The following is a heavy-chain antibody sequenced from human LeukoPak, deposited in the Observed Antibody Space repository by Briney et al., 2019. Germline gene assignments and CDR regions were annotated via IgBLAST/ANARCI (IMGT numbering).Heavy chain of an antibody. Sequence: PSETLSLTCAVSGGSIRNSSFYWGWIRQPPGKGLEWIGYIYYSGSTNYNPSLKSRVTISVDTSKNQFSLKLSSVTAADTAVYYCARGSWGSGWYLNLDYWGQGTLVTVSS. D-gene: IGHD6-19*01. J-gene: IGHJ4*02. V-gene: IGHV4-61*05. CDR2: IYYSGST. CDR3: ARGSWGSGWYLNLDY. CDR1: GGSIRNSSFY.